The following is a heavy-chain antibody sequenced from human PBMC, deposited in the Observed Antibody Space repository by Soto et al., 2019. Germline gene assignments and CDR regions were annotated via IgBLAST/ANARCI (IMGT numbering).Heavy chain of an antibody. J-gene: IGHJ4*02. CDR2: IYYSGST. CDR1: GGSISSGGYY. D-gene: IGHD3-22*01. CDR3: ARVQSSGYIIDY. V-gene: IGHV4-31*03. Sequence: PSETLSLTCTVSGGSISSGGYYWNWIRQHPGKGLEWIGYIYYSGSTYYNPSLKSRVTISVDTSKNQFSLKLSSVTAADTAVYYCARVQSSGYIIDYWGQGTLVTVSS.